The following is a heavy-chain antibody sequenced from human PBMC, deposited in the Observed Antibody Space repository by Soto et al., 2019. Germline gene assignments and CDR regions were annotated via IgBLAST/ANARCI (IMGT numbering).Heavy chain of an antibody. CDR3: ARERAYSSSWYYYYYGMDV. V-gene: IGHV3-7*01. J-gene: IGHJ6*01. CDR2: IKQDGSEK. D-gene: IGHD6-13*01. Sequence: EVQLVESGGGLVQPGGSLRLSCAASGFTFSSYWMSWVRQAPGKGLEWVANIKQDGSEKYFVASVKGRFTISRDNATNSLYLQMNSLRAEDTAVYYCARERAYSSSWYYYYYGMDVW. CDR1: GFTFSSYW.